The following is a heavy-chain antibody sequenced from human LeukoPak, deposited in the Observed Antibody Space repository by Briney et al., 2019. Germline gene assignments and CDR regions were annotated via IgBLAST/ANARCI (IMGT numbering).Heavy chain of an antibody. CDR3: ARSLYTYGLDY. CDR2: ISDSGTTI. Sequence: GGSLRLSCVGSGFTFSNYEMNWVRQAPGKGLEWVSYISDSGTTIYYTDSVKGRFTISRDNPKNSVYLQMNSLRAEDTAVYYCARSLYTYGLDYWGQGTLVTVSS. V-gene: IGHV3-48*03. J-gene: IGHJ4*02. CDR1: GFTFSNYE. D-gene: IGHD5-18*01.